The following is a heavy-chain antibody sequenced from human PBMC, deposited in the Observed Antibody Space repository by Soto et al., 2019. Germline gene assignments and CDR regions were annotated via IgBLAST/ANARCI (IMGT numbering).Heavy chain of an antibody. CDR2: VSYSGNI. V-gene: IGHV4-59*01. J-gene: IGHJ4*01. CDR3: ARGSSGYFPTLFWF. D-gene: IGHD3-22*01. CDR1: GGSISNYY. Sequence: SETLSLTCSVSGGSISNYYWNWIRQSPGKGLEWIGYVSYSGNINYSPSLKSRVTISVDTSKNQFSLNLTSVTAADTAVYYCARGSSGYFPTLFWFWGQGTLVTVSS.